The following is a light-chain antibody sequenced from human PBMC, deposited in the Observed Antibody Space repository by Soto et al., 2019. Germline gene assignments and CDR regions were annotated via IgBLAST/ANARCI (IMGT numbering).Light chain of an antibody. CDR3: QHYNPLFT. V-gene: IGKV3-15*01. CDR2: NVS. Sequence: EIAMTQSPATLSVSPGQRATLSCRASQNVNSNLAWYQQKPGHAPSLLMYNVSTSATGVPARFSGSGSGTDLTITSSNPHAEESAIYYWQHYNPLFTFGQGTKLEIK. CDR1: QNVNSN. J-gene: IGKJ2*01.